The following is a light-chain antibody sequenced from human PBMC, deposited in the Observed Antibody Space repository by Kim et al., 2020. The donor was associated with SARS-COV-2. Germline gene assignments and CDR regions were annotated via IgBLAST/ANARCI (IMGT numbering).Light chain of an antibody. V-gene: IGKV3-11*01. Sequence: EIVLTQSPATLSLSPGERATLSCRASQSVGSYLAWYQQKPGQAPRLLIYDASNRATGIPVRFSGSGSGTDFTLTINSLEPEDFAIYYCQQCSSWPLTFGGGTKVDIK. J-gene: IGKJ4*01. CDR3: QQCSSWPLT. CDR1: QSVGSY. CDR2: DAS.